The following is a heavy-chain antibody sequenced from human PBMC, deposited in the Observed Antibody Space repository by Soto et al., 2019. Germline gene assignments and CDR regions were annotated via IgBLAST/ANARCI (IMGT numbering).Heavy chain of an antibody. CDR1: GYTFTSYD. CDR3: AREGFWSGYYMGKAGPGPMDV. V-gene: IGHV1-8*01. J-gene: IGHJ6*02. CDR2: MNPNSGNT. Sequence: GASVKVSCKASGYTFTSYDINWVRQATGQGHERMGWMNPNSGNTGYAQKFQGRVTMTRNTSISTAYMELSSLRSEDTAVYYCAREGFWSGYYMGKAGPGPMDVWGQGTTVTVSS. D-gene: IGHD3-3*01.